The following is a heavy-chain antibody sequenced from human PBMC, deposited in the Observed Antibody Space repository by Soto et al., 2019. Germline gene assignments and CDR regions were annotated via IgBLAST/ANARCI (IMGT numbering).Heavy chain of an antibody. CDR3: AKDKGYSNYVYYFDY. Sequence: PGGSLRLSCAASGFTFSSYGMHWVRQAPGKGLEWVAVISYDGSNKYYADSVKGRFTISRDNSKNTLYLQMNSLRAEDTAVYYCAKDKGYSNYVYYFDYWGQGTLVTVSS. CDR2: ISYDGSNK. J-gene: IGHJ4*02. CDR1: GFTFSSYG. V-gene: IGHV3-30*18. D-gene: IGHD4-4*01.